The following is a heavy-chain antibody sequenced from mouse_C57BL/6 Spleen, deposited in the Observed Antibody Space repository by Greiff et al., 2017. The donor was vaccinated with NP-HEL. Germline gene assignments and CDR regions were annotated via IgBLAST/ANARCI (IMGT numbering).Heavy chain of an antibody. CDR1: GYTFTDYY. CDR3: ARTMGGYSSWFLT. Sequence: EVQLQQSGPELVKPGASVKISCKASGYTFTDYYMNWVKQSHGKSLEWIGDINPNNGGTSYNQKFKGKATLTVDKSSSTAYMELRSLTSEDSAVYYCARTMGGYSSWFLTGAKGLWSLSLQ. CDR2: INPNNGGT. V-gene: IGHV1-26*01. J-gene: IGHJ3*01. D-gene: IGHD2-3*01.